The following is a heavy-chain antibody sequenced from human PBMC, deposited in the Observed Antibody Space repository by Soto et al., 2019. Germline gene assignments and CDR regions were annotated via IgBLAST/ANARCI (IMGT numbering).Heavy chain of an antibody. D-gene: IGHD2-15*01. Sequence: LRLSCAASGFTFSSYAMIWVRQAPGKGLEWVSAISGSGGSTYYADSVKGRFTISRDNSKNTLYLQMNSLRAEDTAVYYCAKDRVALGTWFDPWGQGTLVTVSS. CDR2: ISGSGGST. V-gene: IGHV3-23*01. CDR1: GFTFSSYA. CDR3: AKDRVALGTWFDP. J-gene: IGHJ5*02.